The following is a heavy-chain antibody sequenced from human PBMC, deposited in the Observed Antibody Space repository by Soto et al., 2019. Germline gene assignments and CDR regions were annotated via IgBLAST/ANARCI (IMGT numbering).Heavy chain of an antibody. CDR1: GRSISGGGYY. CDR3: ARGLVVVAATRGLDWFDA. Sequence: SETLSLTCTVSGRSISGGGYYWSWIRQHPGKGLEWIGYIYSSGSTYYNPSLKRRVTISVDTSKNQFSLKLSSVTAADPAVYYCARGLVVVAATRGLDWFDAWGQGTLVTVSS. J-gene: IGHJ5*02. D-gene: IGHD2-15*01. CDR2: IYSSGST. V-gene: IGHV4-31*03.